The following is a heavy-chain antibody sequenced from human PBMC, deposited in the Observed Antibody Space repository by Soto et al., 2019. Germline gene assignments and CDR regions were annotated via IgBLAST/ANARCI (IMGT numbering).Heavy chain of an antibody. CDR1: GLTFSNAW. J-gene: IGHJ4*02. V-gene: IGHV3-15*07. CDR2: IKSKTDGGTT. D-gene: IGHD6-13*01. Sequence: EVQLVESGGDLVKPGGSLRLSWAASGLTFSNAWMNWFRQSPGKGLVWVGGIKSKTDGGTTDYPAPVKGRFTISSDDSKHTLYLKMNSLKTGDTAVYYCSHSSYQGADFDYWGQGTMVTVSS. CDR3: SHSSYQGADFDY.